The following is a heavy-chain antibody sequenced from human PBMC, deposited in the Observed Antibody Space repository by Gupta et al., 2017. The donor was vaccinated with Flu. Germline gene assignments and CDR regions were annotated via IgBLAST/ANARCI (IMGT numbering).Heavy chain of an antibody. V-gene: IGHV4-39*01. Sequence: QLQLQESGPGLVKPSETLSLTCTVSGGSISSSSYYWGWIRQPPGKGLEWIGSIYYSGSTYYNPSLKSRVTISVDTSKNQFSLKLSSVTAADTAVYYCARLTKMDSSSFYFDYWGQGTLVTVSS. J-gene: IGHJ4*02. CDR1: GGSISSSSYY. D-gene: IGHD6-6*01. CDR3: ARLTKMDSSSFYFDY. CDR2: IYYSGST.